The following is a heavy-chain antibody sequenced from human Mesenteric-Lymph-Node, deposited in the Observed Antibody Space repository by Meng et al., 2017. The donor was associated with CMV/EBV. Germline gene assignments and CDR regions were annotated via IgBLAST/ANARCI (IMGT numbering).Heavy chain of an antibody. J-gene: IGHJ4*02. CDR3: ARGSSRLGEDY. CDR2: IYHSGST. CDR1: GVSMTRGGYY. V-gene: IGHV4-31*03. Sequence: CIVSGVSMTRGGYYWSWIRQHPGKGLEWIGYIYHSGSTYANPSLKGRVITSVDMSKNQFSLTLSSVTAADTAVYYCARGSSRLGEDYWGQGTLVTVSS. D-gene: IGHD3-10*01.